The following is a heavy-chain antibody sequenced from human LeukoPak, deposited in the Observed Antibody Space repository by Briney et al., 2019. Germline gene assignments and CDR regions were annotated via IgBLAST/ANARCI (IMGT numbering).Heavy chain of an antibody. CDR2: IYYSGST. Sequence: SETLSLTCSVSGGSIRGYYWSWIRQPPGKGLEWIGYIYYSGSTNYNPSLQSRVTISVDTSKNQFSLNLTSVTAADTAVYYCARYGSGTYPRFDYWGQGILVTVSS. CDR3: ARYGSGTYPRFDY. D-gene: IGHD3-10*01. J-gene: IGHJ4*02. CDR1: GGSIRGYY. V-gene: IGHV4-59*08.